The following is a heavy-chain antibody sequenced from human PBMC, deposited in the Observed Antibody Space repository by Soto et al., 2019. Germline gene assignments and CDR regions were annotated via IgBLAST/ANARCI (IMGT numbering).Heavy chain of an antibody. D-gene: IGHD6-19*01. J-gene: IGHJ4*02. V-gene: IGHV2-5*02. CDR3: AHIVVAGLGYYFDY. Sequence: SGPTLVNPTQTLTLTCTFSGFSLSSTRMAVGWIRQPPGKALEWLALIYWDDDRRYSPFLKSRLTITKDTSKNQVVLTMSNMDPVDTARYYCAHIVVAGLGYYFDYWGQGTLVTVSS. CDR1: GFSLSSTRMA. CDR2: IYWDDDR.